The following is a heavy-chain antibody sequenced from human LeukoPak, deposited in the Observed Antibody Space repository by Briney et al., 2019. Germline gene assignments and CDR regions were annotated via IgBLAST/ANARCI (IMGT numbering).Heavy chain of an antibody. Sequence: TPSQTLSLTCAVSGGSISSGGYSWSWIRQPPGKVLEWIGYIYHSGSTYYNPSLKSRVTISVDRSKNQFSLKLSSVTAADTAVYYCAREGSYGIDYWGQGTLVTVSS. CDR1: GGSISSGGYS. J-gene: IGHJ4*02. CDR3: AREGSYGIDY. CDR2: IYHSGST. V-gene: IGHV4-30-2*01. D-gene: IGHD4-17*01.